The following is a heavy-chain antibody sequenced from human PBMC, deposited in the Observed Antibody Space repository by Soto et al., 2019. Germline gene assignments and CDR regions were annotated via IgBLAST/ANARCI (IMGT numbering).Heavy chain of an antibody. CDR1: GGSFSGYY. D-gene: IGHD3-10*01. CDR2: IKHSGST. Sequence: SETLSLTCAVYGGSFSGYYWSWIRQPPGKGLEWIGEIKHSGSTNYNPSLKSRVTISVDTSKNQFSLKLSSVTAADTAVYYCARVEYGSGSYPLWFNYYYGMDVWGQGTTVTVSS. J-gene: IGHJ6*02. V-gene: IGHV4-34*01. CDR3: ARVEYGSGSYPLWFNYYYGMDV.